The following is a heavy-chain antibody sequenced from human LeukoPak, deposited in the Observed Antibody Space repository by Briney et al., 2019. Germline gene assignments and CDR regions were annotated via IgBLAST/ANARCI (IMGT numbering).Heavy chain of an antibody. CDR1: GGSISSGSYY. Sequence: PSQTLSLTCTVSGGSISSGSYYWSWIRQPAGRGLEWIGRIYTSGSTNYNPSLKSRVTISVDTSKNQFSLKLSSATAADTAVYYCARDYSQYYYYYYMDVWGKGTTVTVSS. CDR3: ARDYSQYYYYYYMDV. V-gene: IGHV4-61*02. D-gene: IGHD2-15*01. J-gene: IGHJ6*03. CDR2: IYTSGST.